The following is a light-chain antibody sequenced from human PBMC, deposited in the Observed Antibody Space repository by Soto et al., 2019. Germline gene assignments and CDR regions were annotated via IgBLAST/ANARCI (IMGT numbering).Light chain of an antibody. Sequence: QSVLTQTPSASGTPGQRITISCSGSNSNMGRNYVYWYQQVPGTAPKLLMYRNDVRPSGVPDRFTGSKSGTSASLAISGLRSDDEADYYCAVWDNSLNGVAFGGGTKVTVL. CDR3: AVWDNSLNGVA. CDR2: RND. V-gene: IGLV1-47*01. CDR1: NSNMGRNY. J-gene: IGLJ2*01.